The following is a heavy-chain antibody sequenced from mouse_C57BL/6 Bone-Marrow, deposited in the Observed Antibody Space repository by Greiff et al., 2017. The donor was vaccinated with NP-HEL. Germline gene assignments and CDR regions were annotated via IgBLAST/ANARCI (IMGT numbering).Heavy chain of an antibody. D-gene: IGHD1-1*01. V-gene: IGHV1-55*01. J-gene: IGHJ4*01. CDR2: IYPGSGST. CDR1: GYTFTSYW. Sequence: VQLQQPGAELVKPGASVKMSCKASGYTFTSYWITWVKQRPGQGLEWIGDIYPGSGSTNYNEKFKSKATLTVDTSSSTAYMQLSRLTSEDSAVYYCARFPDYYGSSYVDAMDYWGQGTSVTVSS. CDR3: ARFPDYYGSSYVDAMDY.